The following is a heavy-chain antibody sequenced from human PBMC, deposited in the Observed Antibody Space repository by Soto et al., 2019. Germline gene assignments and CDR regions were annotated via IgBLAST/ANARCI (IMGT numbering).Heavy chain of an antibody. CDR3: ASAELGVYYYYGMDV. CDR1: GFTVSSNY. CDR2: IYSGGST. J-gene: IGHJ6*02. V-gene: IGHV3-53*01. D-gene: IGHD1-26*01. Sequence: GGSLRLSCAASGFTVSSNYMSWVRQAPGKGLEWVSVIYSGGSTYYADSVKGRFTISRDNSKNTLYLRMNSLRAEDTAVYYCASAELGVYYYYGMDVWGQGTTVTVSS.